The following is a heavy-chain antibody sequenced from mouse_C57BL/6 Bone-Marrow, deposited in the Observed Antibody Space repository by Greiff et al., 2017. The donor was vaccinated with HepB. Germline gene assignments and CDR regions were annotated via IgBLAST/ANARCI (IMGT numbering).Heavy chain of an antibody. V-gene: IGHV1-69*01. J-gene: IGHJ2*01. CDR3: AREDFDY. CDR1: GYTFTSYW. Sequence: VQLQQPGAELVMPGASVKLSCKASGYTFTSYWMPWVKQRPGQGLEWIGEIDPSDSYTNYNQKFKGKSTLTVDKSSSTAYMQLSSLTSEDSAVYYCAREDFDYGGQVTTLTVSS. CDR2: IDPSDSYT.